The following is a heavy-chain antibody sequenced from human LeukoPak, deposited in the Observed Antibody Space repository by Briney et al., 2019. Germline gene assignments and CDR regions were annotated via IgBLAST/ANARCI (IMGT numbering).Heavy chain of an antibody. V-gene: IGHV4-34*12. J-gene: IGHJ4*02. Sequence: GSLRLSCAASEFSVGSNYMTWTRQPPGKGLEWIGEIIDTGSTKYNSSLKSRVTISVDTSKNEFSLNLTSVTAADTAIYYCARGLASGYPPIPFDYWGQGTLVTVSS. D-gene: IGHD3-3*01. CDR2: IIDTGST. CDR1: EFSVGSNY. CDR3: ARGLASGYPPIPFDY.